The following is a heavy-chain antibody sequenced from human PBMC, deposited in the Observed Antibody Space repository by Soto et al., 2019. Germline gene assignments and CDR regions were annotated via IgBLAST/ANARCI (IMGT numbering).Heavy chain of an antibody. Sequence: ASVKVSCKASGYTFTGYYMHWVRQAPGQGLEWMGWINPNSGGTNYAQKFQGWVTMTRDTSISTAYMELSRLRSDDTAVYYCARDAPVAPIVGATANPGWFDPWGQGTLVTVSS. V-gene: IGHV1-2*04. D-gene: IGHD1-26*01. CDR3: ARDAPVAPIVGATANPGWFDP. CDR1: GYTFTGYY. J-gene: IGHJ5*02. CDR2: INPNSGGT.